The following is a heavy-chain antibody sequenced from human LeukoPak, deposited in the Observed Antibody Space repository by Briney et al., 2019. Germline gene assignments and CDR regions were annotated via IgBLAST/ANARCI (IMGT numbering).Heavy chain of an antibody. J-gene: IGHJ4*02. V-gene: IGHV3-33*01. CDR1: GFTFSSYG. CDR2: IWYDGSNK. D-gene: IGHD6-6*01. CDR3: ARDRSSGGIFDY. Sequence: GRSLRLSCAASGFTFSSYGMHWVRQAPGKGLEWVAVIWYDGSNKYYADSVKGRFTISRDNSKNTLYLQMNSLRAEDTAVYYCARDRSSGGIFDYWGQGILVTVSS.